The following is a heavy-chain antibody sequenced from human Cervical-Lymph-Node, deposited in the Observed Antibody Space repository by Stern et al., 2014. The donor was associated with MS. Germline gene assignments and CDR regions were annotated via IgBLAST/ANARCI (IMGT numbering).Heavy chain of an antibody. CDR2: IYYTGST. V-gene: IGHV4-31*03. J-gene: IGHJ4*02. CDR1: VASVSSSGYY. D-gene: IGHD5-12*01. CDR3: ARGATINDFDF. Sequence: QVQLQESGPGLVKPSQTVSLTCTVSVASVSSSGYYWSWIRQHPGKGLEWIGYIYYTGSTYYNPSLKSRVTISLDTSKNRFSLRLSSVTAADTAVYFCARGATINDFDFWGQGTLVTVSS.